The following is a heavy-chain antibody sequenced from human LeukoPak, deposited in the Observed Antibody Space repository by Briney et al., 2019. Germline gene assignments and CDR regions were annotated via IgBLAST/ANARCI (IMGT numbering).Heavy chain of an antibody. V-gene: IGHV3-23*01. Sequence: PGGSLRLSCAASGFTFSNYAMTWVRQAPGEGLEWVSTIYGSGDGTYYADSVKGRFTISRDNSKNTPYVQMNSLRAEDTAVYYCAKGRAPSGSYADYWGQGTLVTVSS. CDR3: AKGRAPSGSYADY. CDR1: GFTFSNYA. J-gene: IGHJ4*02. CDR2: IYGSGDGT. D-gene: IGHD1-26*01.